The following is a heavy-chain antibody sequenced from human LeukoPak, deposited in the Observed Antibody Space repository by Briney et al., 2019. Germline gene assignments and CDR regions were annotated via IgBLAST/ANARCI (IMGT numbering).Heavy chain of an antibody. CDR1: DYTFTSYG. J-gene: IGHJ3*02. V-gene: IGHV1-2*02. Sequence: ASVKVSCKGSDYTFTSYGISWVRQAPGQGLEWMGWINPNSGGTNYAQKFQGRVTMTRDTSISTAYMELSRLRSDDTAVYYCAREGQQLVRTDAFDIWGQGTMVTVSS. CDR3: AREGQQLVRTDAFDI. CDR2: INPNSGGT. D-gene: IGHD6-13*01.